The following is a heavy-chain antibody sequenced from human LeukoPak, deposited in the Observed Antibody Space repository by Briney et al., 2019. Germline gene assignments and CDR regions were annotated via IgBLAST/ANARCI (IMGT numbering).Heavy chain of an antibody. CDR1: GFTFNTYA. CDR3: ARHRSSWLIDY. CDR2: ISDSGGNT. Sequence: GGSLRLSCAASGFTFNTYAMSWVRQAPWERLQWVSGISDSGGNTYFADSVRGRFTISRDNSKNTLYLQMNSLRAEDTAVYYCARHRSSWLIDYWGQGTLVTVSS. V-gene: IGHV3-23*01. J-gene: IGHJ4*02. D-gene: IGHD6-6*01.